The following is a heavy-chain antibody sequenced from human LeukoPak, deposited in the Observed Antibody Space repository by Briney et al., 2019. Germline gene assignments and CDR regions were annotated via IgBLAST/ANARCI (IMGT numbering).Heavy chain of an antibody. Sequence: ASVKVSCKASGYTFTSYGISWVRQAPGQGLEWMGWISAYNGNTNYAQKLQGRVTITTDTSASTAYMELRSLRSDDTAVYYCARDSPYYYDSSGYYYGFDYWGQGTLVTVPS. V-gene: IGHV1-18*01. CDR2: ISAYNGNT. CDR3: ARDSPYYYDSSGYYYGFDY. CDR1: GYTFTSYG. D-gene: IGHD3-22*01. J-gene: IGHJ4*02.